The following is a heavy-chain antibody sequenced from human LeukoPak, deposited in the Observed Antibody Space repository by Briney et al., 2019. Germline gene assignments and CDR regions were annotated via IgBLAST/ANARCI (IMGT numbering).Heavy chain of an antibody. Sequence: ASVKVSCKPSGYTFNIYYMHWVRQAPGQRLEWMGIINPSGGSTTYAQKFQGRVTMTRDTSTTTVYMELNNLKSEDTAVYYCARDGSPARFDYWGHGTLVTVSS. D-gene: IGHD6-13*01. J-gene: IGHJ4*01. CDR1: GYTFNIYY. V-gene: IGHV1-46*02. CDR3: ARDGSPARFDY. CDR2: INPSGGST.